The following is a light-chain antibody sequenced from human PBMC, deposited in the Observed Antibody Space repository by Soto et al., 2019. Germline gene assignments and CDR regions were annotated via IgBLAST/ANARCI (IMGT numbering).Light chain of an antibody. V-gene: IGLV1-47*01. CDR1: SSNIGSNY. CDR3: AAWDDSLSGVV. Sequence: QSVLPQPPSASGTPGQRVTIPCSGSSSNIGSNYVYWYQQLPGTAPKLLIYRNNQRPSGVPDRFSGSKSGTSASLAISGLRSEDEANYYCAAWDDSLSGVVFGGGTKVTVL. CDR2: RNN. J-gene: IGLJ3*02.